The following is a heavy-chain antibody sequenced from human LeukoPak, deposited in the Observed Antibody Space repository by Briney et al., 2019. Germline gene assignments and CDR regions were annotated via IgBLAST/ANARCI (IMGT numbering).Heavy chain of an antibody. J-gene: IGHJ4*02. CDR1: GGSFSGYY. CDR3: ARERRVRYFDY. CDR2: INHSGST. V-gene: IGHV4-34*01. Sequence: PSETLSLTCAVYGGSFSGYYWSWIRQPPGKGLEWIGGINHSGSTNYNPSLKSRVTISVDTSKNQFSLKLSSMTAADTAVYYCARERRVRYFDYWGQGTLVTVSS.